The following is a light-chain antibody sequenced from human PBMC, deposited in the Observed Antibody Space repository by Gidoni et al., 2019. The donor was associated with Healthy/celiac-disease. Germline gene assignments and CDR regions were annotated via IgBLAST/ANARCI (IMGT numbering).Light chain of an antibody. V-gene: IGKV1-39*01. CDR1: QSSSSH. Sequence: DIQLTQSPSSLSASVGDRVTITCRRSQSSSSHLNQYQQKPGKAPKLLIYAASSLQSGVPSRFSGSRSGADFTLTISRRQPEDFATYYCQQSYNTPPWTFGQGTKVEIK. CDR3: QQSYNTPPWT. CDR2: AAS. J-gene: IGKJ1*01.